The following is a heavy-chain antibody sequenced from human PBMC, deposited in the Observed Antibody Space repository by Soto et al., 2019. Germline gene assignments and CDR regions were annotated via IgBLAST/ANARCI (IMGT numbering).Heavy chain of an antibody. D-gene: IGHD5-18*01. Sequence: SETLSLTCTVSGGSISSYYWSWIRQPPGKGLEWIGYIYYSGSTNYNPSLKSRVTISVDTSKNQFSLKLSSVTAADTAVYYCARGRDTAMVNYWGQGTLVTVSS. J-gene: IGHJ4*02. CDR3: ARGRDTAMVNY. V-gene: IGHV4-59*01. CDR1: GGSISSYY. CDR2: IYYSGST.